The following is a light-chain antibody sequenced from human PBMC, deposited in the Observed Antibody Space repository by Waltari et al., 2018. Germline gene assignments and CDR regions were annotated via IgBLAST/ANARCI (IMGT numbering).Light chain of an antibody. J-gene: IGLJ2*01. Sequence: SSDLTQDPAVSVALGQTVRITCQGDILRTYYGNWCRQKPGQPPELVIYGKTHRPSGIPDRFSASSSGNTASLIITGAQAEDEADYYCSSRELSGHVVFGGGTRLTVL. V-gene: IGLV3-19*01. CDR2: GKT. CDR3: SSRELSGHVV. CDR1: ILRTYY.